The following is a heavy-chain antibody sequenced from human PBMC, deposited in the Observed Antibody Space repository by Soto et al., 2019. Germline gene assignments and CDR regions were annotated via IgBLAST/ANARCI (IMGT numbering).Heavy chain of an antibody. J-gene: IGHJ3*02. CDR1: GGSITTGGRY. CDR2: IYSSGNT. CDR3: AQALVFTGGDGFDI. Sequence: QVRLQEWGPGLVKPSQTLSLKCSVSGGSITTGGRYWSWIRQLPGKGLEWIGDIYSSGNTYYNADLKSRVTISVEAAKNQFSLKLSSVTAADTAVYYCAQALVFTGGDGFDIWGQGRLVTVSS. V-gene: IGHV4-31*02. D-gene: IGHD1-1*01.